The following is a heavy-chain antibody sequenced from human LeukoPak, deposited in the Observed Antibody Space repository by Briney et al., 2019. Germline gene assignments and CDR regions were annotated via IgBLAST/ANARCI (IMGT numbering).Heavy chain of an antibody. Sequence: PGGSLRLSCAASGFTFSSYSMNWVRQSPGKGLEWVSYISSNSGSMYYADSVKGRFTISRDNAKSSLYLQMNSLRAEDTAVYYCARGGSVYYGSGSYYTDWGQGTLVTVSS. CDR1: GFTFSSYS. D-gene: IGHD3-10*01. CDR3: ARGGSVYYGSGSYYTD. V-gene: IGHV3-48*01. J-gene: IGHJ4*02. CDR2: ISSNSGSM.